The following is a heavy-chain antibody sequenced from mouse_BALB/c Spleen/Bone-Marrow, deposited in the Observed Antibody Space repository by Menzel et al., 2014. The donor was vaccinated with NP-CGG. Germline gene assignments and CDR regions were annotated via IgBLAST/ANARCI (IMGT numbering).Heavy chain of an antibody. CDR3: ARQGYYGYSDY. J-gene: IGHJ2*01. V-gene: IGHV4-1*02. Sequence: DVKLVESGGGLVQPGGSLKLSCAASGFEFSRYWMSWVRQAPGKGLEWIGEINPDSSTINYTPSLKDKFIISRDNAKNTLYLQMRKVRSEDTALYYCARQGYYGYSDYWGQGTTLTVSS. CDR1: GFEFSRYW. D-gene: IGHD1-2*01. CDR2: INPDSSTI.